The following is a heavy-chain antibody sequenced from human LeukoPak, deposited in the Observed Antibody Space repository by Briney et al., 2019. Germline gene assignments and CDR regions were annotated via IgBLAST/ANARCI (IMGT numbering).Heavy chain of an antibody. D-gene: IGHD3-16*02. CDR3: ARGNDYVWGSYRPPRDNWFDP. J-gene: IGHJ5*02. Sequence: SETLSLTCAVSGGSISSGGYSWSWIRQPPGKGLEWIGYIYHSGSTYCNPSLKSRVTISVDRSKNQFSLKLSSVTAADTAVYYCARGNDYVWGSYRPPRDNWFDPWGQGTLVTVSS. V-gene: IGHV4-30-2*01. CDR1: GGSISSGGYS. CDR2: IYHSGST.